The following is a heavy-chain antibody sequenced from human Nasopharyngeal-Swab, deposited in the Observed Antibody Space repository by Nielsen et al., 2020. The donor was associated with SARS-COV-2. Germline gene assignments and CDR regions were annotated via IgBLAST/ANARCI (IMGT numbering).Heavy chain of an antibody. CDR2: ISWNSGSI. J-gene: IGHJ6*04. CDR1: GFTFDDYA. Sequence: GGSLRLSCAASGFTFDDYAMHWARQAPGKGLEWVSGISWNSGSIGYADSVKGRFTISRDNAKNTLYLQMNSLRAEDTAVYYCARAWQQLADVWGKGTTVTVSS. D-gene: IGHD6-13*01. V-gene: IGHV3-9*01. CDR3: ARAWQQLADV.